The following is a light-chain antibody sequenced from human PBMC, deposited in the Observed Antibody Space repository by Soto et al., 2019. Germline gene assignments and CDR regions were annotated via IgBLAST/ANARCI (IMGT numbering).Light chain of an antibody. Sequence: EIVLTQSPATLSLSPGERATLSCRASQSVSSYLAWYQQKPGQAPRLLIYDASTRATGIPARFSGSGSGTDFILPISSLEPEDFAVDYCQQRSNWPPYTFGQGTKLEIK. J-gene: IGKJ2*01. CDR3: QQRSNWPPYT. CDR2: DAS. CDR1: QSVSSY. V-gene: IGKV3-11*01.